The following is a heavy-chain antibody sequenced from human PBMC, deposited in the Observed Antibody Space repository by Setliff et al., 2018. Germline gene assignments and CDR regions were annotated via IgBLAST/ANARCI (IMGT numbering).Heavy chain of an antibody. D-gene: IGHD3-9*01. CDR3: ALNGPAILTGYPTEYLQH. V-gene: IGHV2-5*01. CDR2: IYWNDDK. Sequence: GPTLVNPTQTLTLTCTFSGFSLSTSGVGVGWIRQPPGKALEWLALIYWNDDKRYSPSLKSRLTITKDTSKNQVVLTMTNMGPVDTATYYCALNGPAILTGYPTEYLQHWGQGTLVTVSS. CDR1: GFSLSTSGVG. J-gene: IGHJ1*01.